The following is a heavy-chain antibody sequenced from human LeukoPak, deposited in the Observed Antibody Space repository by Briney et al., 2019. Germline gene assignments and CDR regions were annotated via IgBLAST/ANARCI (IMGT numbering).Heavy chain of an antibody. J-gene: IGHJ3*02. CDR2: ISSSGSTI. V-gene: IGHV3-48*03. D-gene: IGHD6-19*01. Sequence: GGSPRLSCAASGFTFSSYEMNWVRQAPGKGLEWVSYISSSGSTIYYADSVKGRFTISRDNAKNSLYLQMNSLRAEDTAVYYCARDNPLYSSGWSLFGAFDIWGQGTMVTVSS. CDR3: ARDNPLYSSGWSLFGAFDI. CDR1: GFTFSSYE.